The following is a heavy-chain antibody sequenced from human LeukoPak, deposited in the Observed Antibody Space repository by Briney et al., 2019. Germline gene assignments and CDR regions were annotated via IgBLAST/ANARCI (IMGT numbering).Heavy chain of an antibody. Sequence: SSTMSFTCASDGGFSGDYFCCWIRQPPGRGLEWIGKINHSGSTNYTPSLKSRVTISVDTSKNQFSLKLSTVTAADTAVYYCASPPTAGMDVWGQGTTVTVSS. D-gene: IGHD4-17*01. V-gene: IGHV4-34*01. CDR3: ASPPTAGMDV. J-gene: IGHJ6*02. CDR2: INHSGST. CDR1: GGFSGDYF.